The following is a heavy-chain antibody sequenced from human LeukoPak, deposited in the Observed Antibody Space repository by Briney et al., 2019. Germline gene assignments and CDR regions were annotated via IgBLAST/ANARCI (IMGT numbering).Heavy chain of an antibody. J-gene: IGHJ4*02. V-gene: IGHV3-7*01. D-gene: IGHD1-26*01. CDR3: ARVRWDPTYFDY. CDR1: GFTFSSYW. Sequence: PGGSLRLSCAASGFTFSSYWTSWVRQAPGKGLEWVANIKQDGSEKYYVDSVKGRFTISRDNAKNSLYLQMNSLRAEDTAVYYCARVRWDPTYFDYWGQGTLVTVSS. CDR2: IKQDGSEK.